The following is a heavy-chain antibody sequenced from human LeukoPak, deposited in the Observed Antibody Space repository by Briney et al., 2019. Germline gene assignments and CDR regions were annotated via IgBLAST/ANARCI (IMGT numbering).Heavy chain of an antibody. J-gene: IGHJ4*02. CDR1: GGSFSGYS. V-gene: IGHV4-30-2*01. CDR3: ARSNYYDSSGYYPAFDY. Sequence: SETLSLTCAASGGSFSGYSWSWIRQPPGKGLEWMGSIYNSGSTYYNPSLKSRLTISVDRSKNQFSLKLSSVTAADTAVYYCARSNYYDSSGYYPAFDYWGQGTLVTVSS. D-gene: IGHD3-22*01. CDR2: IYNSGST.